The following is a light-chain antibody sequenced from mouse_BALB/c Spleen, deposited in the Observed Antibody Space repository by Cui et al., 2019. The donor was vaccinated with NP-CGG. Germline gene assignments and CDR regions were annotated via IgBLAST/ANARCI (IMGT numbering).Light chain of an antibody. CDR2: GTN. Sequence: AVVNKESELTTPPGETVTLTCRSSTGAVTTSNYANWVQEKPDYLFTGLIGGTNNRVPGVPARFSGSLIGDKAALTITGAQTEDEAIYFCALWYSNHWVFGGGTKLTVL. CDR1: TGAVTTSNY. J-gene: IGLJ1*01. V-gene: IGLV1*01. CDR3: ALWYSNHWV.